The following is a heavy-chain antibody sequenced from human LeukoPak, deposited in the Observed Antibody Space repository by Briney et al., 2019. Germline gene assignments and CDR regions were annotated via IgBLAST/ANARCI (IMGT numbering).Heavy chain of an antibody. Sequence: SEALSLPCHVSGGCLSNYYWSWVRQPPGEGLGWVGYIYYSGTTNYSPSLKSRVTISVDTSKNQFSLKLSSVTAADTAVYYCARVMGSGWTGFDYWGQGTLVTVSS. CDR3: ARVMGSGWTGFDY. D-gene: IGHD6-19*01. CDR1: GGCLSNYY. CDR2: IYYSGTT. J-gene: IGHJ4*02. V-gene: IGHV4-59*01.